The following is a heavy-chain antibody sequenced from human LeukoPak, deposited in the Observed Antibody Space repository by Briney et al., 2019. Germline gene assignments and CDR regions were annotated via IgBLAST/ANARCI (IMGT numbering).Heavy chain of an antibody. Sequence: PSETLSLTCTVSGGSISSYYWSWIRQPAGKGLEWIGRIYTSGSTNYNPSLKSRVPMSVDTSKNQFSLKLSSVTAADTAVYYCARDDIVVVPAAMEGYYYYYYYMDVWGKGTTVTISS. D-gene: IGHD2-2*01. V-gene: IGHV4-4*07. CDR2: IYTSGST. CDR1: GGSISSYY. CDR3: ARDDIVVVPAAMEGYYYYYYYMDV. J-gene: IGHJ6*03.